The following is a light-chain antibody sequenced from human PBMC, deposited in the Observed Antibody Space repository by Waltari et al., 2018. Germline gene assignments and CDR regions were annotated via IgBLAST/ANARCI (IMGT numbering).Light chain of an antibody. V-gene: IGLV2-14*03. Sequence: QSALTQPASVSGSPGQSITIPCTGTSSDIGGFTYVSWYQQHPGEAPKLMIYDVTRRPSGVSNRFSGSKSGSTASLPISGLQAGDEAHYYCSSYSSISTLVFGGGTKLSVL. CDR3: SSYSSISTLV. CDR1: SSDIGGFTY. J-gene: IGLJ2*01. CDR2: DVT.